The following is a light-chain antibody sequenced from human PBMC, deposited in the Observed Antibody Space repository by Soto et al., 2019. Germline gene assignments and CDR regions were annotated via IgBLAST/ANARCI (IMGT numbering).Light chain of an antibody. Sequence: DVVMTQTPLSSPVPLGQPASISCRSSQSLEHSDGNTYLNWLHQRPGQPPRLLIYKVSNRFSGVPDRFSGSVAVTDFTLKISRVEAEDVMQSTHYRPYTFGPGTKLDIK. CDR2: KVS. CDR3: YRPYT. CDR1: QSLEHSDGNTY. J-gene: IGKJ2*01. V-gene: IGKV2-24*01.